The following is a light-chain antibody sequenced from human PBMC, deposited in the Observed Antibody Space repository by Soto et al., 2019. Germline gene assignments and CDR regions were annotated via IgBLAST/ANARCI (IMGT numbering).Light chain of an antibody. CDR1: SSDVGGYNY. CDR3: TSYTTRSTHWV. Sequence: QSVLTQPASVSGSPGQSITISCTGTSSDVGGYNYVSWYQQHPDKAPKLMIYEVSNRPSGVSNRFSGSKSGNTASLTISGLQAEDEADYYCTSYTTRSTHWVFGGGTKVTVL. V-gene: IGLV2-14*01. CDR2: EVS. J-gene: IGLJ3*02.